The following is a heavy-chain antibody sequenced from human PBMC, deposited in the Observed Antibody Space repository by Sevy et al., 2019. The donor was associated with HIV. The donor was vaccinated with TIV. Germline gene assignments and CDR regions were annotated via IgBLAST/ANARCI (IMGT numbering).Heavy chain of an antibody. D-gene: IGHD3-3*01. V-gene: IGHV3-30*04. CDR3: AGGWGFWSGYYYYGMDV. CDR1: GFTFSSYA. J-gene: IGHJ6*02. Sequence: GGSLRLSCAASGFTFSSYAMHWVRQAPGKGLEWVAVISYDGSNKYYADSVKGRFTISRDNSKNTQYLQMNSLRVDDTAVYYCAGGWGFWSGYYYYGMDVWGQGTTVTVSS. CDR2: ISYDGSNK.